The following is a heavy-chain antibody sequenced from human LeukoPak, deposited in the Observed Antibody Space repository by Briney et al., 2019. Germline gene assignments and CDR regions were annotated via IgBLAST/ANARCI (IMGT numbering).Heavy chain of an antibody. Sequence: GGSLRLSCAASGFTFSSYSMNWVRQAPGKGLEWVSYISSSISAIYYADSVKGRFTISRDNAKNSLYLQMNSLRAEDTAVYYCATVGSGSGWYGYYFDYWGQGTLVTVSS. J-gene: IGHJ4*02. V-gene: IGHV3-48*01. CDR2: ISSSISAI. CDR3: ATVGSGSGWYGYYFDY. CDR1: GFTFSSYS. D-gene: IGHD6-19*01.